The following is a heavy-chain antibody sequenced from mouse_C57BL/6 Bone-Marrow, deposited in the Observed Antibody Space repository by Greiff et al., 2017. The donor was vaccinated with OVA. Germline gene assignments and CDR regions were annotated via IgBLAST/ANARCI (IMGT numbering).Heavy chain of an antibody. Sequence: QVQLQQSGAELVRPGTSVKMSCKASGYTFTNYWIGWAKQRPGHGLEWIGDIYPGGGYTKYNEKFKGKATLTADKSSSTAYMQFSSLTSEDSAVYYCARGSWAYYFDYWGQGTTLTVSS. CDR2: IYPGGGYT. CDR3: ARGSWAYYFDY. V-gene: IGHV1-63*01. CDR1: GYTFTNYW. J-gene: IGHJ2*01. D-gene: IGHD4-1*01.